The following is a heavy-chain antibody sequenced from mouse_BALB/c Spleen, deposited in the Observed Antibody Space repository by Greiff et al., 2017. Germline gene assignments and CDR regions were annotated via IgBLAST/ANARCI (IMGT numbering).Heavy chain of an antibody. CDR3: ARGAGLRPGFAY. CDR2: ILPGSGST. Sequence: QVQLQQSGAELMKPGASVKISCKATGYTFSSYWIEWVKQRPGHGLEWIGEILPGSGSTNYNEKFKGKATFTADTSSNTAYMQLSSLTSEDSAVYYCARGAGLRPGFAYWGQGTLVTVSA. D-gene: IGHD2-4*01. CDR1: GYTFSSYW. V-gene: IGHV1-9*01. J-gene: IGHJ3*01.